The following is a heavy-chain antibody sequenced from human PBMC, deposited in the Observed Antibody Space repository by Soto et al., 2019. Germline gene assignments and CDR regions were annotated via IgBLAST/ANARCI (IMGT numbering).Heavy chain of an antibody. D-gene: IGHD3-3*01. CDR2: MNPIREMSQT. V-gene: IGHV1-8*01. J-gene: IGHJ5*02. Sequence: QEQLVQSGAEVRKPGASVKVSCKASGYTFTSHDIIWVRQAAGQGLEYMCWMNPIREMSQTTYLPNFRGRVSMARDTSLQTAHLELSGLRSDDTAVYFCARGGTAYYDFCNIPRGDWVDLWGQGTLVTVS. CDR3: ARGGTAYYDFCNIPRGDWVDL. CDR1: GYTFTSHD.